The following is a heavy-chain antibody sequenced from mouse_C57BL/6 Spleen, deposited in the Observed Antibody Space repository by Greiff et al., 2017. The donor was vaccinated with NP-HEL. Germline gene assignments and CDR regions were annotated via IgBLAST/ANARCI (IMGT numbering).Heavy chain of an antibody. V-gene: IGHV5-17*01. CDR3: ARSDYGSYYAMDY. Sequence: DVQLVESGGGLVKPGGSLKLSCAASGFTFSDYGMHWVRQAPEKGLEWVAYISRGSSTIYYADTVKGRFTISRDNAKNTLFLQMTSLRSEDTAMYYCARSDYGSYYAMDYWGQGTSVTVSS. J-gene: IGHJ4*01. D-gene: IGHD2-4*01. CDR1: GFTFSDYG. CDR2: ISRGSSTI.